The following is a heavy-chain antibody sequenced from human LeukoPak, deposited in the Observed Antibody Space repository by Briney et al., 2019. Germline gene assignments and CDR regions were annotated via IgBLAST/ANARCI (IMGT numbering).Heavy chain of an antibody. J-gene: IGHJ4*02. Sequence: GGSLRLSCAASGFTFDDYAMHWVRQALGKGLEWVSLISGDGGSTYYAESVRGRFTVSRDNARNSLYLQMNSLRADDTAVYYCARDPGSSSFDYWGQGTLVTVSS. CDR2: ISGDGGST. D-gene: IGHD6-13*01. V-gene: IGHV3-43*02. CDR1: GFTFDDYA. CDR3: ARDPGSSSFDY.